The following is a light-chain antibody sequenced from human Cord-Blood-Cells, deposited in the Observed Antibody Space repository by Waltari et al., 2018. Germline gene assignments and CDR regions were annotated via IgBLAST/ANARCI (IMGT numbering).Light chain of an antibody. V-gene: IGKV3-11*01. CDR2: DAS. J-gene: IGKJ4*01. CDR3: QQRSNWPPLT. Sequence: EIVLTQSPATLSLSPGETATLSCRASQSVSSYLASYQQKPGQAPRLLIYDASNRATGIPARFSGSGSGTDFTLTISSLEPEDFAVYYCQQRSNWPPLTFGGGTKVEIK. CDR1: QSVSSY.